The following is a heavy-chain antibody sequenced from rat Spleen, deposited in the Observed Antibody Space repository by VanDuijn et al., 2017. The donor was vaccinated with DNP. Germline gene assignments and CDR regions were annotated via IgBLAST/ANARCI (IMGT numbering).Heavy chain of an antibody. J-gene: IGHJ2*01. CDR1: GLNFNDYW. Sequence: EVKLVESGGGLVQPGRSLKLSCAASGLNFNDYWMGWVRQAPGMGLEWIGEIKGDSTIINHNPSLKDRFTISRDNVQNSLYLQMSKLGSEDTAIYYCTREGLRASDYWGQGVMVTVSS. CDR2: IKGDSTII. CDR3: TREGLRASDY. V-gene: IGHV4-2*01. D-gene: IGHD4-1*01.